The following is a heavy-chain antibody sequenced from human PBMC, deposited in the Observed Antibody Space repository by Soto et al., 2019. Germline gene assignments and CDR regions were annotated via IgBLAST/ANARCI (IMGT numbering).Heavy chain of an antibody. CDR2: IIAASGKT. V-gene: IGHV1-3*01. CDR1: GDRFDSRT. D-gene: IGHD2-21*01. J-gene: IGHJ3*02. CDR3: ARRRFCCGDTCYPLDS. Sequence: QVQLVQSGAEVKKPGASVKVSCKASGDRFDSRTINWVRQAPGQRLEWMGWIIAASGKTRYYEKFQGRLTITPDTSASTAYMELRSLRSEVTAVYYCARRRFCCGDTCYPLDSWGQGKMVIVSS.